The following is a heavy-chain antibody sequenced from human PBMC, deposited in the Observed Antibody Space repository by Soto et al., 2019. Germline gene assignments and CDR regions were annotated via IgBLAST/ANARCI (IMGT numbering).Heavy chain of an antibody. D-gene: IGHD3-9*01. CDR1: GGSISSYY. J-gene: IGHJ4*02. Sequence: SETLSLTCTVSGGSISSYYWSWIRQPPGKGLEWIGYIYYSGSTNYNPSIKSRVTISVDTSKNQFSLKLSSVTAADTAVYYCARGVFRYFVCSNFDYWDQGSL. CDR3: ARGVFRYFVCSNFDY. V-gene: IGHV4-59*01. CDR2: IYYSGST.